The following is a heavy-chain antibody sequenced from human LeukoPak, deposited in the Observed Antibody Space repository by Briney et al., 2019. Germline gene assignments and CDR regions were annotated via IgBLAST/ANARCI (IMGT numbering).Heavy chain of an antibody. CDR3: AREGCSSTSRYVRGPFDP. Sequence: PGGSLRLSCAASGFTFSDYYMSWIRQAPGKGLEWVSYISSSGSTIYYADSVKGRFTISRDNAKNSLYLQMNSLRAEDTAVYYCAREGCSSTSRYVRGPFDPWGQGTLVTVSS. J-gene: IGHJ5*02. V-gene: IGHV3-11*01. D-gene: IGHD2-2*01. CDR2: ISSSGSTI. CDR1: GFTFSDYY.